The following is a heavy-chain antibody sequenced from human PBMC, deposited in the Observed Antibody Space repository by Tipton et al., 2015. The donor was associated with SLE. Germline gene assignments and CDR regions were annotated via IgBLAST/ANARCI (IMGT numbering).Heavy chain of an antibody. D-gene: IGHD3-3*01. CDR1: GDSINSGSYY. CDR3: ARTEWYQSFDY. CDR2: IYTSGST. V-gene: IGHV4-61*09. J-gene: IGHJ4*02. Sequence: TLSLTCTVSGDSINSGSYYWSWIRQPAGKGLEWIGYIYTSGSTNYNPSLKSRVTISVDTSKNQFSLKLSSVTAADTAVYYCARTEWYQSFDYWGQGTLVTVSS.